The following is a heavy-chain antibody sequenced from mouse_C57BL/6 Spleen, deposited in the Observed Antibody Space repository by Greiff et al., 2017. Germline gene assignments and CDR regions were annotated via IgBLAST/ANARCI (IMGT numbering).Heavy chain of an antibody. D-gene: IGHD2-4*01. J-gene: IGHJ3*01. CDR1: GYTFTSYW. CDR2: IHPNSGST. CDR3: AREDYDYDGAWFAY. V-gene: IGHV1-64*01. Sequence: QVQLQQPGAELVKPGASVKLSCKASGYTFTSYWMHWVKQRPGQGLERIGMIHPNSGSTNYNEKFKSKATLTVDKSSSTAYMQLSSLTSEDSAVYYCAREDYDYDGAWFAYWGQGTLVTVSA.